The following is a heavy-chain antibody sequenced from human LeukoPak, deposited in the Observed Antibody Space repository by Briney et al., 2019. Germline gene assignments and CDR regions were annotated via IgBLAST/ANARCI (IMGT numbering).Heavy chain of an antibody. CDR1: GYTFTRYG. D-gene: IGHD2-2*01. J-gene: IGHJ4*02. V-gene: IGHV1-18*01. Sequence: ASVKVSCKASGYTFTRYGITWVRQTPGQGLEWMGWISAYNGNTNYAQKLQGRVTMTTDTSTSTAYLDLRSLRSDDTAVYYCARAEQYQLLLHWGQGTLVTVSS. CDR3: ARAEQYQLLLH. CDR2: ISAYNGNT.